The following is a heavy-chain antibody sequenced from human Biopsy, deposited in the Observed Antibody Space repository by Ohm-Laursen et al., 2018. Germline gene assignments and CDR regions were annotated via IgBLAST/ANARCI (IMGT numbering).Heavy chain of an antibody. CDR1: GGSISGYY. J-gene: IGHJ2*01. V-gene: IGHV4-59*01. Sequence: GTLSLTCSISGGSISGYYWNWIRQSPGKGLEWIGYIWSSGTTDYNPSLQSRVSMSLELSTDQFSLKVDSVTAADTAVYFCSRGGHSGYEFWYFDLWGRGTLVTVSS. CDR2: IWSSGTT. D-gene: IGHD5-12*01. CDR3: SRGGHSGYEFWYFDL.